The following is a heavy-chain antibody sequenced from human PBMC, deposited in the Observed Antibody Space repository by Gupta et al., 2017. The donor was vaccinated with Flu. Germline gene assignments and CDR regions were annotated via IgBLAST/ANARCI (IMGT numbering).Heavy chain of an antibody. V-gene: IGHV4-59*08. J-gene: IGHJ4*02. D-gene: IGHD1-26*01. CDR3: ARLRSIVGATTPRFDN. Sequence: YYSGSTNYNPSLKSRVTISVDTSKNQLSLKLSSMTAADSAVYYCARLRSIVGATTPRFDNWGQGTRVTVSS. CDR2: YYSGST.